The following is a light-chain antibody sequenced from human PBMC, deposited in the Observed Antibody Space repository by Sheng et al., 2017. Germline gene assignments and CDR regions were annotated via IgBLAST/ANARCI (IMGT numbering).Light chain of an antibody. CDR2: DAS. CDR3: QQLNFYPIT. V-gene: IGKV1-9*01. J-gene: IGKJ5*01. CDR1: QGIRNY. Sequence: IQLTQSPSSLSASVGDRVTIACRASQGIRNYLAWYQQKPGKAPKLLIYDASTLQGGVPSRFSGGGSGTDFIFTISSLQPEDFATYYCQQLNFYPITFGQGTRLEIK.